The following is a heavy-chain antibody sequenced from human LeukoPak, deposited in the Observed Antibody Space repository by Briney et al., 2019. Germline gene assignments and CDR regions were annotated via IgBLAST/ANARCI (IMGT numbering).Heavy chain of an antibody. J-gene: IGHJ4*02. Sequence: GGSLRLSCAASGFTFSSYEMNWVRQAPGKGLEWVSYIGCSGSPIYYADSVKGRFTMSRDNAKNSLYLQMNSLRAEDTAVYYCARYIYGLDYWGQGNVVTVSS. CDR3: ARYIYGLDY. D-gene: IGHD5-18*01. CDR2: IGCSGSPI. V-gene: IGHV3-48*03. CDR1: GFTFSSYE.